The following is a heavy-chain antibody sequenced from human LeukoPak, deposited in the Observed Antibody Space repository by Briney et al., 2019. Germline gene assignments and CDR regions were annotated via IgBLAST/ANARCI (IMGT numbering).Heavy chain of an antibody. J-gene: IGHJ4*02. CDR1: GFTFSDYY. CDR2: NSSSSSYT. Sequence: PGGSLRLSCAASGFTFSDYYMSWIRQAPGKGLEWVSYNSSSSSYTNYADSVKGRFTISRDNAKNSLYLQMNSLRAEDTAVYYCARESYYDSSGSDYWGQGTLVTVSS. CDR3: ARESYYDSSGSDY. V-gene: IGHV3-11*05. D-gene: IGHD3-22*01.